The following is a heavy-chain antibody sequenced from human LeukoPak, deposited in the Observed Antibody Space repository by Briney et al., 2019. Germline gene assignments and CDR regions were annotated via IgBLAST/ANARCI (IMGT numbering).Heavy chain of an antibody. CDR3: ARGRDDFWSGYPSLLFDY. CDR2: INPSGGST. Sequence: ASVKVSCKASGYTFTSYYMHWVRQAPGQGLEWMGIINPSGGSTSYAQKFQGRVTMTRDMSTSTVYMELSSLRSEDTAVYYCARGRDDFWSGYPSLLFDYWGQGTLVTVSS. CDR1: GYTFTSYY. J-gene: IGHJ4*02. V-gene: IGHV1-46*01. D-gene: IGHD3-3*01.